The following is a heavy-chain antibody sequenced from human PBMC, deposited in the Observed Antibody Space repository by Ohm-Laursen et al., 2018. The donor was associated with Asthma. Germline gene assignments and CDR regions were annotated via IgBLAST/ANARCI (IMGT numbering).Heavy chain of an antibody. CDR3: ARVRTVTKPDYFDY. CDR1: GGSISSGGYY. J-gene: IGHJ4*02. Sequence: PSDTLSLTCTVSGGSISSGGYYWSWIRQHPGKGLEWIGYIYYSGSTYYNPSLKSRVTISVDTSKNQFSLKLSSVTAADTAVYYCARVRTVTKPDYFDYWGQGTLVTVSS. D-gene: IGHD4-17*01. CDR2: IYYSGST. V-gene: IGHV4-31*03.